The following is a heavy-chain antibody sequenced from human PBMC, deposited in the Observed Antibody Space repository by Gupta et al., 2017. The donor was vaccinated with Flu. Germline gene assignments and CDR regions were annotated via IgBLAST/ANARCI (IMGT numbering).Heavy chain of an antibody. CDR2: ISYDGSNK. Sequence: QVQLVESGGGVVQPGRSLRLSCAASGFTFSSYGMPWVRQAPGKGLEWVAVISYDGSNKYYADSVKGRFTISRDNSKNTLYLQMNSLRAEDTAVYYCAKGSAVGDGYTLFDYWGQGTLVTVSS. D-gene: IGHD5-24*01. CDR1: GFTFSSYG. V-gene: IGHV3-30*18. J-gene: IGHJ4*02. CDR3: AKGSAVGDGYTLFDY.